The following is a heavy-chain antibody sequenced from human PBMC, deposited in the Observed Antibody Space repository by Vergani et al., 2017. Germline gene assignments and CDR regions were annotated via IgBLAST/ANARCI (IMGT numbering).Heavy chain of an antibody. CDR3: VREETFYDSVSDYLAGYFDH. D-gene: IGHD3-3*01. J-gene: IGHJ4*02. CDR1: GFDFGPHV. V-gene: IGHV3-30*03. Sequence: QAQLLESGGGVVQPGRSLRLSCVASGFDFGPHVMHWVRQAPGKGLEWVAVISYDGSYQYYAESVKGRFIIARDNAKNSLFLQMNSLRAEDTAVYYCVREETFYDSVSDYLAGYFDHWGQGALVTVSS. CDR2: ISYDGSYQ.